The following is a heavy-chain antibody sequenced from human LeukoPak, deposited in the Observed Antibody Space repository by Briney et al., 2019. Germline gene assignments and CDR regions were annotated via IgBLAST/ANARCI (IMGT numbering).Heavy chain of an antibody. Sequence: ASVKVSCKASGYTFTDYYIHWVRQAPGQGLEWMGWINLNVGATNYAQKFQGRVTMARDTSISTAYMELRRLRSDDTAVYYCARFIMVLGVIRYWFDSWGQGTLVTVSS. D-gene: IGHD3-10*01. CDR3: ARFIMVLGVIRYWFDS. CDR2: INLNVGAT. J-gene: IGHJ5*01. V-gene: IGHV1-2*02. CDR1: GYTFTDYY.